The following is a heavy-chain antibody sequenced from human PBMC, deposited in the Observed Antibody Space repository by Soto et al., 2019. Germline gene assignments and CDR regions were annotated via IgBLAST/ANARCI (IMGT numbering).Heavy chain of an antibody. V-gene: IGHV4-34*01. D-gene: IGHD2-8*02. CDR2: INHSGST. J-gene: IGHJ4*02. Sequence: PSETPSLTFAVHGGSFSGYYWTWIRQPPGTGLEWIGEINHSGSTNYNPSLKSRVTISVDTSKNQFSLKLTSVTAADTAVYYCARDKITGLFDYWGQGTLVTVSS. CDR3: ARDKITGLFDY. CDR1: GGSFSGYY.